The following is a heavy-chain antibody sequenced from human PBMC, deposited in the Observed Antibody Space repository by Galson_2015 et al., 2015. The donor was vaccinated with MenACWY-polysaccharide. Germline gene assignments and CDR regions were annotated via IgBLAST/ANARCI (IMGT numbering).Heavy chain of an antibody. CDR3: AKESTLGIVGAREYFDY. CDR2: ISGSGGST. CDR1: GFTFSSYA. V-gene: IGHV3-23*01. J-gene: IGHJ4*02. D-gene: IGHD1-26*01. Sequence: SLRLSCAASGFTFSSYAMSWVRQAPGKGLEWVSAISGSGGSTYYADSVKGRFTISRDNSKNTLYLQMNSLRAEDTAVYYCAKESTLGIVGAREYFDYWGQGTLVTVSS.